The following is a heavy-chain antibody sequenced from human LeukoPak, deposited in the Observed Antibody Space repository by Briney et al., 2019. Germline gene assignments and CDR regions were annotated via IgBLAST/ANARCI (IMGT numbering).Heavy chain of an antibody. CDR2: INSDGSST. CDR1: GFTFSSYW. J-gene: IGHJ4*02. Sequence: GGSLRLSCAASGFTFSSYWMHWVRQAPGKGLVWVSRINSDGSSTSYADSVKGRFTISRDNAKNTLYLQMNSLRAEDTAVYYCASLVDTAMVVNYWGQGTLVTVSS. CDR3: ASLVDTAMVVNY. V-gene: IGHV3-74*01. D-gene: IGHD5-18*01.